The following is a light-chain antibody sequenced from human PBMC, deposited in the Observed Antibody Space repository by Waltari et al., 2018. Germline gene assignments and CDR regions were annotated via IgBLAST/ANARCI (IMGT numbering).Light chain of an antibody. Sequence: EIVLTQSPGTLSLSPGERATLSCRASQGVSRALAWYQQNPGQAPRLLIYGASNRATGIPDRFSGSWSGTDFSLIISRLEPEDFAVYYCQHYVSLPVTFGQGTKVEIK. CDR3: QHYVSLPVT. CDR1: QGVSRA. V-gene: IGKV3-20*01. CDR2: GAS. J-gene: IGKJ1*01.